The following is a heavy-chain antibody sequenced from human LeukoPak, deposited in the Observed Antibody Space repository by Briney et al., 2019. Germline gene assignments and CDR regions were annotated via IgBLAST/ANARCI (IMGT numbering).Heavy chain of an antibody. CDR1: GGSISSYY. J-gene: IGHJ4*02. D-gene: IGHD4-17*01. CDR2: IYYSGST. CDR3: ARASHDYGDYSHFDY. V-gene: IGHV4-59*12. Sequence: SETLSLTCTVSGGSISSYYWSWIRQPPGKGLEWIGYIYYSGSTNYNPSLKSRVTISVDTSKNKFSLKLSSVTAADTAVYYCARASHDYGDYSHFDYWGQGTLVTVSS.